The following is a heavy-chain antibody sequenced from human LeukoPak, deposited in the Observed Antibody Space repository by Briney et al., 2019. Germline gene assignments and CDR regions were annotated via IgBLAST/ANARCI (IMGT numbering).Heavy chain of an antibody. CDR1: GGSISSYY. CDR2: IYYSGST. J-gene: IGHJ4*02. Sequence: PETLSLTCTVSGGSISSYYWSWIRQPPGKGLEWLGYIYYSGSTNYNPSLKSRVTISVDTSKNQFSLKLSSVTAADTAVYYCARGGGVLHRFDYWGQGTLVTVSS. D-gene: IGHD2/OR15-2a*01. V-gene: IGHV4-59*01. CDR3: ARGGGVLHRFDY.